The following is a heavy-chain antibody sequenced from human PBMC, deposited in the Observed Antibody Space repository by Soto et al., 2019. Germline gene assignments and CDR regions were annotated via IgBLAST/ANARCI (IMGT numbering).Heavy chain of an antibody. CDR1: GYTFTTYY. CDR3: ARGLIYDSSGYYCDY. D-gene: IGHD3-22*01. Sequence: QVQLVQSGAEVKKPGASVKVSCKASGYTFTTYYMHWVRQAPGQGLEWMGIINPSGGSTRYAQKFQGRITMTRDTHTSTVYMELSSLTSEDTEVYYGARGLIYDSSGYYCDYWGQGTLVTVSS. J-gene: IGHJ4*02. V-gene: IGHV1-46*01. CDR2: INPSGGST.